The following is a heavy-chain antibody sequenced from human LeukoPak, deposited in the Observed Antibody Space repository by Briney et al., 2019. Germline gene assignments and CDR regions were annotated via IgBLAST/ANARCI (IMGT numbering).Heavy chain of an antibody. CDR1: GGSISSSSYY. V-gene: IGHV4-39*01. CDR2: IYYSGST. Sequence: SETLSLXCSVSGGSISSSSYYWGWIRQPPGKGLEWIGTIYYSGSTYYNPSLKSRVTISVDTSKNQFSLKLSSVTAADTAVYYCAGQPKLYGGVDRGAFDIWGQGTMVTVSS. J-gene: IGHJ3*02. D-gene: IGHD4-23*01. CDR3: AGQPKLYGGVDRGAFDI.